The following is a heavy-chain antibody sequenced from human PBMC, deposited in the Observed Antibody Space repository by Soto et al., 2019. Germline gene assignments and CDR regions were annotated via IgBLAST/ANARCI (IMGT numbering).Heavy chain of an antibody. CDR1: GFTVSSNY. Sequence: PGGSLRLSCAASGFTVSSNYMSWVRQAPGKGLEWVSAIYSGGSTYYADSVKGRFTISRDNSKNTLYLQMNSLRAEDTAVYYCARDLLTGDYYYYMDVWGKGTTVTVSS. D-gene: IGHD3-10*01. J-gene: IGHJ6*03. V-gene: IGHV3-66*01. CDR3: ARDLLTGDYYYYMDV. CDR2: IYSGGST.